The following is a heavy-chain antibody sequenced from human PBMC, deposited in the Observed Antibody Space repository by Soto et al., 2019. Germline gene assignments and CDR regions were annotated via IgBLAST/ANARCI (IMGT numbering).Heavy chain of an antibody. D-gene: IGHD1-26*01. V-gene: IGHV3-23*01. Sequence: EVQLLESGGGLVQPGGSLRLSCAASGFTFSSYAMSWVRQAPGKGLEWVSAISGSGGSTYYADSVKGRFTISRDNSKSTLYLQMNSLRAEDTAVYYCAKCLQEWELLDPIDYWGQGTLVTVSS. J-gene: IGHJ4*02. CDR2: ISGSGGST. CDR1: GFTFSSYA. CDR3: AKCLQEWELLDPIDY.